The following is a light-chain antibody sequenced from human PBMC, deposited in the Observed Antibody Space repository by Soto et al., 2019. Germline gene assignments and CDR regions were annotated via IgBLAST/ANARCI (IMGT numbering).Light chain of an antibody. Sequence: EIVLTQSPATLSLSPGERATLSCRASQSVSNYLVWYQQKPGQAPRLLIYDASNRATGIPARFSGSGSGTDFTLTISSLEPEDFAVYYCQQRSSWPQITFGQGTRLEIK. V-gene: IGKV3-11*01. CDR3: QQRSSWPQIT. CDR1: QSVSNY. J-gene: IGKJ5*01. CDR2: DAS.